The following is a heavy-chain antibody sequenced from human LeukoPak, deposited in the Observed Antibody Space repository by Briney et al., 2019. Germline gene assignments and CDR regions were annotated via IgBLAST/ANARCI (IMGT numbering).Heavy chain of an antibody. D-gene: IGHD6-13*01. CDR2: ISGSGGST. CDR1: GFTCSGYA. Sequence: GGSLRLSGAASGFTCSGYAMRWGRPAQGKGLEWVSAISGSGGSTYYADSVKGRFTISRDNSKNTLYLQMNSLRAEDTAVYYCAKAGYSSSHFDYWGQGTLVTVSS. J-gene: IGHJ4*02. V-gene: IGHV3-23*01. CDR3: AKAGYSSSHFDY.